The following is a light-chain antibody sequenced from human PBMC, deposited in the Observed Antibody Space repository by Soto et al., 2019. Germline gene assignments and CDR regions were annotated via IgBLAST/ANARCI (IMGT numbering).Light chain of an antibody. CDR2: WAS. V-gene: IGKV4-1*01. Sequence: DNVMTKSPDSLAVSLGERVTINCKSSQSVLLSSNSRNYLSWYQQKSGQPPTLLIKWASTRESWVPDRFSGSGSGTDFTLTSSSLQAEDVATYYCHQDYHDRWTFGQGTKVEIK. J-gene: IGKJ1*01. CDR3: HQDYHDRWT. CDR1: QSVLLSSNSRNY.